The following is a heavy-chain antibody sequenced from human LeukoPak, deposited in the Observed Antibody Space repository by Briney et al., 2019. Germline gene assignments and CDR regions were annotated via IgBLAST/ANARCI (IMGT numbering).Heavy chain of an antibody. D-gene: IGHD6-13*01. CDR3: ARAGPRAAADFDY. CDR2: IYYSGST. V-gene: IGHV4-31*03. J-gene: IGHJ4*02. Sequence: SETLSLTCTVSGGSISSGGYYWSWIRQHPGKGLEWIGYIYYSGSTYYNPSLKSRVTISVDTPKNQFSLKLSTVTAADTAVYNCARAGPRAAADFDYWGQGTLVTVYS. CDR1: GGSISSGGYY.